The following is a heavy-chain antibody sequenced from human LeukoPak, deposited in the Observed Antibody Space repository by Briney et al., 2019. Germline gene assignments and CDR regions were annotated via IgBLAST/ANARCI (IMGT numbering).Heavy chain of an antibody. J-gene: IGHJ5*02. Sequence: GGSLRLSCAASGFSFSMYGMHWVRQAPGRGLEGVAFIRKDESEKKYADSVKGRFTISRDNSKDTLHLQMNNLRDEDTAVYYCAKAISPSDLWSGPWGQGTLVSVSS. V-gene: IGHV3-30*02. CDR1: GFSFSMYG. CDR3: AKAISPSDLWSGP. CDR2: IRKDESEK. D-gene: IGHD3-3*01.